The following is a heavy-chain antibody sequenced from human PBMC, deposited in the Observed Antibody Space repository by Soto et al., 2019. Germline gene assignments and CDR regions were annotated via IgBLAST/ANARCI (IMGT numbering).Heavy chain of an antibody. D-gene: IGHD6-19*01. CDR1: GGTFSSYT. V-gene: IGHV1-69*02. CDR2: IIPILGIA. J-gene: IGHJ5*02. CDR3: ARGRRSGSIAWFDP. Sequence: QVQLVQSGAEVKKPGSSVKVSCKASGGTFSSYTISWVRQAPGQGLEWMGRIIPILGIANYAQKFQGRVTITADKSTSTAYMELSSLRSEDTAVYYCARGRRSGSIAWFDPWGQGTLVTVSS.